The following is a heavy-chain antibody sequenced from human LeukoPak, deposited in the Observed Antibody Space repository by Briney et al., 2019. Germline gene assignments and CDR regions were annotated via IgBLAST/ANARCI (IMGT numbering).Heavy chain of an antibody. CDR2: ISYDGSNK. CDR1: GFTFSSYA. J-gene: IGHJ4*02. D-gene: IGHD3-10*01. V-gene: IGHV3-30-3*01. Sequence: GRSLRLSCAASGFTFSSYAMHWVRQAPGKGLEWVAVISYDGSNKYYADSVKGRFTISRDNSKNTLYLQMNSLRAEDTAVYYCAKAATMVRGVIITNELLYYFDYWGQGTLVTVSS. CDR3: AKAATMVRGVIITNELLYYFDY.